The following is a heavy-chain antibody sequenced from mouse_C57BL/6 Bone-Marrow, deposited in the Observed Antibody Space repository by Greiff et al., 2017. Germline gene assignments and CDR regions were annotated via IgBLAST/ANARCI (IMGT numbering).Heavy chain of an antibody. CDR1: GYTFTDYN. J-gene: IGHJ4*01. V-gene: IGHV1-22*01. CDR3: ARSRRLLLRYGAMDY. CDR2: INPNNGGT. Sequence: VHVKQSGPELVKPGASVKMSCKASGYTFTDYNMHWVKQSHGKSLEWIGYINPNNGGTSYNQKFKGKATLTVTKSSSTAYMELRSLTSEDSAVYYCARSRRLLLRYGAMDYWGQGTSVTVSS. D-gene: IGHD1-1*01.